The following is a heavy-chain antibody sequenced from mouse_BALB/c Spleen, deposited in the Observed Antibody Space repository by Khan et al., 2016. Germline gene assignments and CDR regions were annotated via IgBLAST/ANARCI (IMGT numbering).Heavy chain of an antibody. V-gene: IGHV1-69*02. CDR1: GYTFTSYW. Sequence: QVQLQQPGAELGRPGASVKLSCKASGYTFTSYWINWVKQRPGQGLEWIGNIYPSDSYTNYNQKFKDKATLTVDKSSSTAYMQLSSPTSEDSAVYYYTRWNYGGAYWGQGTLVTVSA. J-gene: IGHJ3*01. D-gene: IGHD1-1*01. CDR2: IYPSDSYT. CDR3: TRWNYGGAY.